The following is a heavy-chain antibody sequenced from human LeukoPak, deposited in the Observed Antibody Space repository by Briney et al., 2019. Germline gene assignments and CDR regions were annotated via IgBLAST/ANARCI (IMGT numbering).Heavy chain of an antibody. D-gene: IGHD3-10*01. CDR3: ARCRDDSYGSGSYFFDY. J-gene: IGHJ4*02. CDR2: IYYSGST. Sequence: SETLSLTCTVSGGSISSGGYYWSWVRQHPGKGLEWIGYIYYSGSTYYNPSPKSRVTISVDTSKNQFSLKLSSVTAADTAVYYCARCRDDSYGSGSYFFDYWGQGTLVTVSS. CDR1: GGSISSGGYY. V-gene: IGHV4-31*03.